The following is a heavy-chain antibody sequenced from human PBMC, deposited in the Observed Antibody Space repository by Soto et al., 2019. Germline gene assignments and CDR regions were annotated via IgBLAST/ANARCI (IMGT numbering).Heavy chain of an antibody. J-gene: IGHJ6*02. CDR3: ARDWTGNTCPCLDV. D-gene: IGHD2-8*02. CDR2: SGGGGGTT. CDR1: GFTFSNYA. V-gene: IGHV3-23*01. Sequence: EVQLWESEGGLVQPGGSLRLSCAASGFTFSNYALTWVRQSPGKGLEWVSTSGGGGGTTYYADSVKGRFTISRDNSKNTLSLQMSSLRVEDTAIYYCARDWTGNTCPCLDVWGQGTTVSVSS.